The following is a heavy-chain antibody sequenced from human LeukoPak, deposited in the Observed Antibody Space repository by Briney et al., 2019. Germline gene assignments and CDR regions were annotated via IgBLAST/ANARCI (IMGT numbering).Heavy chain of an antibody. Sequence: GGSLRFSCAASGFTFDDYAMHWVRQAPGKGLEWVSGLSWNSGNIGYADSVKGRFTISRDNAKNSLYLQMNSLRAEDTALYYCAKDGGRRNRWFDGFDIWGQGTMVTVSS. CDR3: AKDGGRRNRWFDGFDI. CDR1: GFTFDDYA. CDR2: LSWNSGNI. J-gene: IGHJ3*02. D-gene: IGHD4-23*01. V-gene: IGHV3-9*01.